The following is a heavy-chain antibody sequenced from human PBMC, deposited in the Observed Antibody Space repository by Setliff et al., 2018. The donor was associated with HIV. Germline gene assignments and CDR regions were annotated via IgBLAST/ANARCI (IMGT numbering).Heavy chain of an antibody. CDR3: ATEGREKLALFDH. J-gene: IGHJ4*02. V-gene: IGHV4-59*11. D-gene: IGHD6-6*01. Sequence: PSETLSLTCNVSGLSMRAHHWSWVRLPPGKTLEWLGYILYSGNSNYNPSFKNRVTISLSEAKRQFSLDLKSVTSADTAVYYCATEGREKLALFDHWGLGTLVTVSS. CDR2: ILYSGNS. CDR1: GLSMRAHH.